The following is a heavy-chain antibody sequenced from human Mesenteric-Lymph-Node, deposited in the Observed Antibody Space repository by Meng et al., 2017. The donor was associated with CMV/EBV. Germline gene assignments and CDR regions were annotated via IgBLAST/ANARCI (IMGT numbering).Heavy chain of an antibody. V-gene: IGHV3-23*03. J-gene: IGHJ4*02. CDR1: GFTITSYW. D-gene: IGHD6-25*01. Sequence: GGSLRLSCAASGFTITSYWMTWVRQAPGKGLEWVSVIFSGGSTTYYADSVKGRFTISRDNSKNTLYLQMNSLRAEDTAVYYCAKDHTSSGWGNLGYWGQGTLVTVSS. CDR3: AKDHTSSGWGNLGY. CDR2: IFSGGSTT.